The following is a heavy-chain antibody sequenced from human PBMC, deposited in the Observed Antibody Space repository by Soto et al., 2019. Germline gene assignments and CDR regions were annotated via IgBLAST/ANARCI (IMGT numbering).Heavy chain of an antibody. Sequence: EVQLVESGGGSVQPGESLRLSCAASGFSFRDYDMHWVRQRKGKGLEWVSALGAARDPYYVDSVKGRFSVSRDNAQNSLFLQMNNLGVDDTAVYFCARAYLVRLPRRADYYYAMDVWGRGTTVTVSS. CDR1: GFSFRDYD. CDR2: LGAARDP. V-gene: IGHV3-13*05. D-gene: IGHD1-26*01. CDR3: ARAYLVRLPRRADYYYAMDV. J-gene: IGHJ6*02.